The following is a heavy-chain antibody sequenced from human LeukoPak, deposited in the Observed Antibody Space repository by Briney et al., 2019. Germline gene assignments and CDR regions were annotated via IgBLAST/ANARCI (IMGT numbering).Heavy chain of an antibody. Sequence: SLRLSCAASGFTFDDYAMHWVRQAPGKGLEWVSGISWNSGSIGYADSVKGRFTISRDNAKNSLYLQMNSLRAEDTALYYCAKESPYSDPYYFDYWGQGALVTVSS. CDR2: ISWNSGSI. D-gene: IGHD4-11*01. J-gene: IGHJ4*02. CDR3: AKESPYSDPYYFDY. CDR1: GFTFDDYA. V-gene: IGHV3-9*01.